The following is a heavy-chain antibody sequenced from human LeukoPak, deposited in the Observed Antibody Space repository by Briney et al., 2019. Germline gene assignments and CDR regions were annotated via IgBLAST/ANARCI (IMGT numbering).Heavy chain of an antibody. CDR2: TYYRSKWYN. Sequence: SQTLSLTCAISGDSFSSNSAIWNWIRQSPSRGLEWLGRTYYRSKWYNDYAVSVKSRITINPDTSKNQFSLQVNSVTPEDTAVYYCARGALKSGFDIWGQGTMVTVSS. V-gene: IGHV6-1*01. CDR3: ARGALKSGFDI. J-gene: IGHJ3*02. CDR1: GDSFSSNSAI.